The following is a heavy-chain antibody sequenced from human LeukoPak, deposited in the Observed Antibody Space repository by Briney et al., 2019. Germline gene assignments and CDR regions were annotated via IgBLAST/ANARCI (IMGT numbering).Heavy chain of an antibody. CDR3: ARVSLVRGAINWFDP. Sequence: SETLSLTCTVSGYSISSGYYWSWIRQPPGKGLEWIGYIYYSGSTNYNPSLKSRVTISVDTSKNQFSLKLSSVTAADTAVYYCARVSLVRGAINWFDPWGQGTLVTVSS. D-gene: IGHD3-10*01. CDR2: IYYSGST. V-gene: IGHV4-61*01. J-gene: IGHJ5*02. CDR1: GYSISSGYY.